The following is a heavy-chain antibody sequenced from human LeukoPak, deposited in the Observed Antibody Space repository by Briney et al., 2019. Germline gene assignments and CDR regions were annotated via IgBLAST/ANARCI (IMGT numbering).Heavy chain of an antibody. CDR3: ARDLYGDYGRGYMDV. CDR1: GGSISGDY. V-gene: IGHV4-59*01. J-gene: IGHJ6*03. D-gene: IGHD4-17*01. CDR2: IYYRGDT. Sequence: SETLSLTCTVSGGSISGDYWSWIRQPPGKGLEWIGYIYYRGDTNYNPSLKSRVTISVGTSKGQFSLRLSSVTAADTAVYFCARDLYGDYGRGYMDVWGKGTTVTVSS.